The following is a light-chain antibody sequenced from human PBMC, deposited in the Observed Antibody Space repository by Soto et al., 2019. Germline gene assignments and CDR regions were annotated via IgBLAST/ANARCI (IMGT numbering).Light chain of an antibody. V-gene: IGKV1-39*01. CDR3: QQTYSIPPWT. Sequence: DIWMTQSPSSLPASVGDRVTITCRTSQSITTYLNWYQQKPGKAPKLLIYAASSLQSGVPSRFSGSGSGTDFTLTITSLQPEDFATYYCQQTYSIPPWTFGQGTKV. J-gene: IGKJ1*01. CDR2: AAS. CDR1: QSITTY.